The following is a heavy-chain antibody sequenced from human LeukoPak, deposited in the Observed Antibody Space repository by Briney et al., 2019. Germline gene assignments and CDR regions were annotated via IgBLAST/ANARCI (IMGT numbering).Heavy chain of an antibody. J-gene: IGHJ6*03. Sequence: GGSLRLSCAASGFTFSSYTMNWVRQAPGKGLEWVSSISSSSSYRYYADSVKGRFTISRDNAKNSLYLQMNSLRAEDTAVYYCAKDGGSGWTGYYYYMDVWGKGTTVTVSS. CDR3: AKDGGSGWTGYYYYMDV. D-gene: IGHD6-19*01. CDR2: ISSSSSYR. V-gene: IGHV3-21*01. CDR1: GFTFSSYT.